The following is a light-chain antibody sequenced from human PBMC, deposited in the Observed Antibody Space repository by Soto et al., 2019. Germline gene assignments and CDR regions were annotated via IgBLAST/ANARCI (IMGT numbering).Light chain of an antibody. Sequence: SYELTQPPSVSVAPGKTARITYGGNNIGSKSVHWYQQKPGQAPVVVIYYDSDRPSGIPERFSGSNSGNTATLTISRVEAGDEADYYCQVWDSSSDHPGVFGGGTQLTVL. J-gene: IGLJ3*02. CDR1: NIGSKS. V-gene: IGLV3-21*04. CDR3: QVWDSSSDHPGV. CDR2: YDS.